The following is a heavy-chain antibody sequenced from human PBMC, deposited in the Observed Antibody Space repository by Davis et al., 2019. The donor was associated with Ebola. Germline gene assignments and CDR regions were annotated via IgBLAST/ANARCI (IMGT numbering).Heavy chain of an antibody. Sequence: MPSETLSLTCTVSGGPISSYYWSWLRQPPGKGLEWIGYIYYSGSTNYNPSLKSRVTISVDTSKNQFSLKLSSVTAADTAVYYCAREVVATNSRDFDYWGQGTLVTVSS. CDR2: IYYSGST. D-gene: IGHD5-12*01. CDR1: GGPISSYY. CDR3: AREVVATNSRDFDY. J-gene: IGHJ4*02. V-gene: IGHV4-59*01.